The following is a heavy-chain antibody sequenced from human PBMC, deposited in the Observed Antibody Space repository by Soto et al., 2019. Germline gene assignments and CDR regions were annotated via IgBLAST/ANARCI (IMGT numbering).Heavy chain of an antibody. D-gene: IGHD4-17*01. J-gene: IGHJ6*03. CDR3: ARDDGNGDLPYYYYYYMDV. V-gene: IGHV1-69*08. CDR1: GGTFSSYT. CDR2: IIPILGIA. Sequence: QVQLVQSGAEVKKPGSSVKVSCKASGGTFSSYTISWVRQAPGQGLEWMGRIIPILGIANYAQKFQGRVTITADKSTSTAYMELSSLRSEDTAVYYCARDDGNGDLPYYYYYYMDVWGKGTTVTVSS.